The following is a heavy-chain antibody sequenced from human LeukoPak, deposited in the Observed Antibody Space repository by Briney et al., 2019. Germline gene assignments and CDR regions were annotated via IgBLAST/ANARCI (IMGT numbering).Heavy chain of an antibody. CDR3: AKKMSITAASQVDY. D-gene: IGHD1-20*01. V-gene: IGHV3-23*01. CDR1: GFTFSSNS. CDR2: ISSSGGST. Sequence: GGSLRLSCAASGFTFSSNSMSWVRQAPGKGLEWVSAISSSGGSTDYTDSVKGRFTISRDNSKSTLYLQMNSLRAEDTAVYYCAKKMSITAASQVDYWGQGTLVTVSS. J-gene: IGHJ4*02.